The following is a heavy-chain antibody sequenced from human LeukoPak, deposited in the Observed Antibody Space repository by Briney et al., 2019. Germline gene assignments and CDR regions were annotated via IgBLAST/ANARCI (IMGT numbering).Heavy chain of an antibody. V-gene: IGHV3-43D*04. Sequence: GGSLRLSCAASGFTFDDYAMHWVRQPPGKGLEWVSLISWDGGITYYADSVRGRFTISRDNSKNTLYLQMNSLRAEDTAVYYCARGGGGGAFDIWGQGTMVTVSS. CDR3: ARGGGGGAFDI. D-gene: IGHD3-16*01. CDR2: ISWDGGIT. J-gene: IGHJ3*02. CDR1: GFTFDDYA.